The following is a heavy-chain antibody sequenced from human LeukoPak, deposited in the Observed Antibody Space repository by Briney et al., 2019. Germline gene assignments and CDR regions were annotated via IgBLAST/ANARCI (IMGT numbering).Heavy chain of an antibody. CDR3: ARDSVAGSDY. Sequence: SETLSLTCTVSGGSVSSGSYYWSWIRQPPGKGLEWIGYIYYSGSTNYNPSLKSRVTISVDTSKNQFSLKLSSVTAADTAVYYCARDSVAGSDYWGQGALVAVSS. V-gene: IGHV4-61*01. D-gene: IGHD6-19*01. CDR2: IYYSGST. CDR1: GGSVSSGSYY. J-gene: IGHJ4*02.